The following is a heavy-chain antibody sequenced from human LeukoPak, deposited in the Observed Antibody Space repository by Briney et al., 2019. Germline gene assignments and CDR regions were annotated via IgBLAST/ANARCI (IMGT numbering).Heavy chain of an antibody. CDR3: ARGGQGDGYSADEAFDF. Sequence: SQTLSLTCAISGDSVSGNSTAYNWIRQSPSRGLEWLGRTYYRSKWYNDYAVYVKSRITINPDTSKNQLSLQLNSVTPEDTAVDYCARGGQGDGYSADEAFDFWGQGTMVTVSS. CDR2: TYYRSKWYN. D-gene: IGHD5-24*01. CDR1: GDSVSGNSTA. V-gene: IGHV6-1*01. J-gene: IGHJ3*01.